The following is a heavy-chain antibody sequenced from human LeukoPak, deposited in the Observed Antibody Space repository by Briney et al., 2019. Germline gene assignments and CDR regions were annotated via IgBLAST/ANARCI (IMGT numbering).Heavy chain of an antibody. CDR3: ARDVGVYYYYYMDV. CDR2: IYHSGNT. Sequence: SETLSLTCVVSDYSITSGFYWGWIRQPPGKGREWIGTIYHSGNTYYNPSLKSRVTISIDTSKNQFSLKLSSVTAADTAVYYCARDVGVYYYYYMDVWGKGTTVTVSS. V-gene: IGHV4-38-2*02. CDR1: DYSITSGFY. D-gene: IGHD1-26*01. J-gene: IGHJ6*03.